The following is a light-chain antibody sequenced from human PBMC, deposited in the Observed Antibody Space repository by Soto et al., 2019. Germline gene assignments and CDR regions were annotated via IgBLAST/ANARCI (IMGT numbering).Light chain of an antibody. CDR2: WAS. V-gene: IGKV4-1*01. J-gene: IGKJ2*01. CDR1: QTVVYSTSSQSY. CDR3: QQYDDTPYT. Sequence: DIVLTQSPDSLAVSLGERAAINCKSSQTVVYSTSSQSYLAWYQQKPGQPPKLLIYWASTRESGVPDRFIGSVSWTDFTLTMNNLQAEDGAVYYCQQYDDTPYTCVQGTKM.